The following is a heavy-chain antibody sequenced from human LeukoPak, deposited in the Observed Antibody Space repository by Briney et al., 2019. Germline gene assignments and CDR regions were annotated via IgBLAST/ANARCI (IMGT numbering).Heavy chain of an antibody. Sequence: GGSLRLSCATSGFTFSDYLMTWVRHAPGKGLEWVANIKEDGSEKYYVDSVKGRFTISRDNARKSLYLQMNSLRVDDTAMYYCARDGSSRLTEYWGQGILVTVSS. V-gene: IGHV3-7*01. D-gene: IGHD6-6*01. CDR3: ARDGSSRLTEY. CDR1: GFTFSDYL. J-gene: IGHJ4*02. CDR2: IKEDGSEK.